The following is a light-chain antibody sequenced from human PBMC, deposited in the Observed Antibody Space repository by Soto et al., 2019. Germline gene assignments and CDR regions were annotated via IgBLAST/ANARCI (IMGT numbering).Light chain of an antibody. CDR2: GAS. Sequence: EIVLTQSPGTLSLSPGERATLSCRASQSVNNNYLAWYQQKRGQAPRLLVYGASTRATGIPDRFSGSVSGTEFTLNISRLEPEDFAVYYCQQYGRSLTFGGGTKVEIK. J-gene: IGKJ4*01. CDR3: QQYGRSLT. V-gene: IGKV3-20*01. CDR1: QSVNNNY.